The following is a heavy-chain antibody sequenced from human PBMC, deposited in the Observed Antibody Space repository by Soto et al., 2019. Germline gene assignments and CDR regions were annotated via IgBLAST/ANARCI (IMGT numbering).Heavy chain of an antibody. V-gene: IGHV4-59*08. CDR2: IYYSGST. J-gene: IGHJ4*01. CDR3: ARPFGDSFDT. CDR1: GGSISSYY. Sequence: SETLSLTCTVSGGSISSYYWSWIRQPPGKGLEWIGYIYYSGSTNYNPSLKSRVTISVDSSKNQFSLRLSSVTAADTAVYYCARPFGDSFDTWEHETLFTVS. D-gene: IGHD3-10*01.